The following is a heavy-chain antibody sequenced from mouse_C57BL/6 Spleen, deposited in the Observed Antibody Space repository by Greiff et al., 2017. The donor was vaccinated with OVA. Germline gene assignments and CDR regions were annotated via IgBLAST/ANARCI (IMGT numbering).Heavy chain of an antibody. D-gene: IGHD4-1*01. CDR2: IHPNSGST. CDR3: ARGRTGHYFDY. CDR1: GYTFTSYW. J-gene: IGHJ2*01. V-gene: IGHV1-64*01. Sequence: QVQLQQPGAELVKPGASVKLSCKASGYTFTSYWMHWVKQRPGQGLEWIGMIHPNSGSTNYNEKFKSKATLTVDKSSSTAYMQLSSLTSEYSAVYYCARGRTGHYFDYWGQGTTLTVSS.